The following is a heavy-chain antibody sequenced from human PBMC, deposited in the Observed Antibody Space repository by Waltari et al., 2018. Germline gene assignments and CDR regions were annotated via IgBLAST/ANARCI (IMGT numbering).Heavy chain of an antibody. CDR2: IYYSGIT. J-gene: IGHJ3*02. CDR1: PGSITTYGYY. D-gene: IGHD6-13*01. CDR3: AVGRGIFDI. V-gene: IGHV4-39*01. Sequence: LQLQESGPGLVKPSETLSLTCIVSPGSITTYGYYWGWIRRPPGKGLEWIGSIYYSGITYYDPSLESRVIISIDTSESRISLRLNSVTAADTAVYYCAVGRGIFDIWGQGTVVTVSS.